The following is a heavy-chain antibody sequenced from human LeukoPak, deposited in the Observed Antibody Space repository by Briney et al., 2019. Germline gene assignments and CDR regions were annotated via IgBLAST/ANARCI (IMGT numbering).Heavy chain of an antibody. CDR3: ARVSGGNPDY. Sequence: GGSLRLSCAASGFTFSSYSMNWVRQAPGKGLEWVSSISSSSSYIYYADSVKGRFTISRDNAKNSLYLQMNSLRAEDTAVFYCARVSGGNPDYWGQGTLVTVSS. D-gene: IGHD4-23*01. CDR1: GFTFSSYS. J-gene: IGHJ4*02. CDR2: ISSSSSYI. V-gene: IGHV3-21*01.